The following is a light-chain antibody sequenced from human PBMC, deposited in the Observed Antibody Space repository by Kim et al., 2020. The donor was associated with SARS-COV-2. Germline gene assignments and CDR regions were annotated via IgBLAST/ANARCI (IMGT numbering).Light chain of an antibody. CDR2: YDN. J-gene: IGLJ3*02. V-gene: IGLV3-21*04. Sequence: SYELTQPPSVSVVPGKTARITCGGNNIGSKSVHWYQQKPGQAPVLVIYYDNNRPSGIPERFSGSNSGNTATLTISRVEAGDEADYYCQVWDSSSDHRVFG. CDR3: QVWDSSSDHRV. CDR1: NIGSKS.